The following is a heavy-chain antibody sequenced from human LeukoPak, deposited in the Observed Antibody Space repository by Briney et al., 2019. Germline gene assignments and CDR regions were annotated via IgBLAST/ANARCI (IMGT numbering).Heavy chain of an antibody. CDR1: GYTFTSYY. V-gene: IGHV1-46*01. Sequence: GASVKVSCKASGYTFTSYYMHWVRQAPGQGLEWMGIINPSGGSTSYAQKFQGRVTTTRDMSTSTVYMELSSLRSEDTAVYYCARDRQRYCTNGVCYRNWFDPWGQGTLVTVSS. CDR3: ARDRQRYCTNGVCYRNWFDP. D-gene: IGHD2-8*01. J-gene: IGHJ5*02. CDR2: INPSGGST.